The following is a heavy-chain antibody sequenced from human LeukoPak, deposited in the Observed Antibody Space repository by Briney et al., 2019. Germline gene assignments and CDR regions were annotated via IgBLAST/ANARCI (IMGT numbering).Heavy chain of an antibody. CDR3: ARGVDYGDFYYYYGMDV. CDR2: INPSGGST. CDR1: GYTFTSYY. V-gene: IGHV1-46*01. J-gene: IGHJ6*02. D-gene: IGHD4-17*01. Sequence: ASVKVSCKASGYTFTSYYMHWVRQAPGQGLEWMGIINPSGGSTSYAQKFQGRVTMTRDTSTSTVYMELSSLRSEDTAVYFCARGVDYGDFYYYYGMDVWGQGTTVTVSS.